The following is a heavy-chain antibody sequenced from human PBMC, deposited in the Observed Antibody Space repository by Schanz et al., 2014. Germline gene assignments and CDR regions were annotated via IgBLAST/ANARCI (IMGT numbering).Heavy chain of an antibody. D-gene: IGHD2-2*01. CDR1: GFTFSDYY. CDR2: ISDSGDST. Sequence: QVQLVDSGGGLVKPGGSLRLSCAASGFTFSDYYMTWIRQAPGKGLEWVSDISDSGDSTHYADSVKGRFTISRDNAKISLFRQMNSLSAEDTAVYYCAKVAPAATYLDSWGLGTLVTVSS. V-gene: IGHV3-11*01. J-gene: IGHJ4*02. CDR3: AKVAPAATYLDS.